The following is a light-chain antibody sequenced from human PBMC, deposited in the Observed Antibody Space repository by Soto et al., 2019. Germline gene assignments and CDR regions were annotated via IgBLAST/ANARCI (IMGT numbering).Light chain of an antibody. Sequence: GDRVNIFCRTSQDINSALAWYQQIPGKPPKLLISDASSLERGVPSRFSGSGSGTDFTLSISNLQPEDFATSYCLQFNNYPLTFGGGTTVDI. CDR1: QDINSA. V-gene: IGKV1D-13*01. J-gene: IGKJ4*01. CDR3: LQFNNYPLT. CDR2: DAS.